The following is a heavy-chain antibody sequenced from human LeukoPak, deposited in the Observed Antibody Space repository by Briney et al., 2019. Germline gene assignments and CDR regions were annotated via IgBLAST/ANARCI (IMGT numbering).Heavy chain of an antibody. CDR2: INHSGST. J-gene: IGHJ4*02. CDR3: ARGLVAGTIVY. CDR1: GGSFSGYY. Sequence: SETLSLTCAVYGGSFSGYYWSWIRQPPGKGLEWIGEINHSGSTNYNPSLKSRVTISVDTSKNQLSLKLSSATAADTAVYYCARGLVAGTIVYWGQGTLVTVSS. V-gene: IGHV4-34*01. D-gene: IGHD6-19*01.